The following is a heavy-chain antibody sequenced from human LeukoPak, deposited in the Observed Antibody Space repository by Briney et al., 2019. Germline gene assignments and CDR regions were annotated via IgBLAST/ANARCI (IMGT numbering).Heavy chain of an antibody. Sequence: SETLSLTCTVSGGSISSSSYYWGWIRQPPGKGLEWIKSIYYSGSTYYNPSLKSRVTISVDTSKNQFSLKLSSVTAADTAVYYCARHPTYNGSYPLAFDIWGQGTLVAVSS. J-gene: IGHJ3*02. V-gene: IGHV4-39*01. D-gene: IGHD1-26*01. CDR3: ARHPTYNGSYPLAFDI. CDR2: IYYSGST. CDR1: GGSISSSSYY.